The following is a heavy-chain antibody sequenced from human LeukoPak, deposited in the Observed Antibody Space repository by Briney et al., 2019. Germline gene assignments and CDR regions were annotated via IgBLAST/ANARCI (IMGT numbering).Heavy chain of an antibody. CDR3: ARGSGYSYGYFRSVGGIDY. CDR1: GGTFSSYA. Sequence: ASVKVSCKASGGTFSSYAISWVRQAPGQGLEWMGRIIPILGIANYAQKFQGRVTITADKSTNTAYMELSSLRSEDTAVYYCARGSGYSYGYFRSVGGIDYWGQGTLVTVSS. D-gene: IGHD5-18*01. J-gene: IGHJ4*02. CDR2: IIPILGIA. V-gene: IGHV1-69*04.